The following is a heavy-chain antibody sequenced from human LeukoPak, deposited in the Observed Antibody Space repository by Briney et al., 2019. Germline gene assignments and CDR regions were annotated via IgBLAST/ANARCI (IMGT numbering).Heavy chain of an antibody. Sequence: GGSLRLSCAASGFTLSSYAMSWVRQAPGKGLEWVSAISGSGGSTYYADSVKGRFTISRDNSKNTLYLQMNSLRAEDTAVYYCAKDKDRITMIVVVITGAFDIWGQGTMVTVSS. CDR2: ISGSGGST. J-gene: IGHJ3*02. CDR1: GFTLSSYA. D-gene: IGHD3-22*01. CDR3: AKDKDRITMIVVVITGAFDI. V-gene: IGHV3-23*01.